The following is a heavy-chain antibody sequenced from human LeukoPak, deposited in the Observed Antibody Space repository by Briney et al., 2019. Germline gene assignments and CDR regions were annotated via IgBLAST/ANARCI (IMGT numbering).Heavy chain of an antibody. CDR3: ARDGCSSTGTRSGGSCFDLY. J-gene: IGHJ4*02. D-gene: IGHD2-15*01. CDR2: IIPIFGTA. V-gene: IGHV1-69*05. CDR1: GGTFSSYA. Sequence: ASVKVSCXASGGTFSSYAISWVRQAPGQGLEWMGRIIPIFGTANYAQKFQGRVTITTDESTSTAYMELSSLRSEDTAVYYCARDGCSSTGTRSGGSCFDLYWGQGTLVTVSS.